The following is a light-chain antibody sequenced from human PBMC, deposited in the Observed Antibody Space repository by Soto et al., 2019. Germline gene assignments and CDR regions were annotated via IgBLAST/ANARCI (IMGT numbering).Light chain of an antibody. CDR2: GVS. V-gene: IGKV3-20*01. CDR3: QQYGSSPRT. J-gene: IGKJ1*01. Sequence: EMVLTQSPGTLSLSPGERATVSCRASQSINNIYFAWYQQKPGQAPRLLIYGVSRRDTGIPDRFSGSGSGTDFTLTISRLEPEDFAVYYCQQYGSSPRTFGQGTKVDIK. CDR1: QSINNIY.